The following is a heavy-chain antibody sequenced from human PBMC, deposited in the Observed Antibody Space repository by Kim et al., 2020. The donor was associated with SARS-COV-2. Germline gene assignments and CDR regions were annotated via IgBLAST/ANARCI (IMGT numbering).Heavy chain of an antibody. Sequence: SETLSLTCTVSGGSISSYYWSWIRQPPGKGLEWIGYIYYSGSTNYNPSLKSRVTISVDTSKNQFSLKLSSVTAADTAVYYCAGGLRKYSSSWYYYYGMDVWGQGTTVTVSS. D-gene: IGHD6-13*01. V-gene: IGHV4-59*01. CDR1: GGSISSYY. CDR3: AGGLRKYSSSWYYYYGMDV. J-gene: IGHJ6*02. CDR2: IYYSGST.